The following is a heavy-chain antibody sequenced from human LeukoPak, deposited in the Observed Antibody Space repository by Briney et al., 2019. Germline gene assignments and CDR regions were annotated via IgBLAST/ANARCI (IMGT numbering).Heavy chain of an antibody. D-gene: IGHD4-17*01. Sequence: GASVKVSCKASGYTFTSYDINWVRQATGQGLEWMGWMNLNSGNTGYAQKFQGRVTITRNTSISTAYMELSSLRSEDTAVYYCARLDRKRNDYGDVNWFDPWGQGTLVTVSS. V-gene: IGHV1-8*03. CDR1: GYTFTSYD. CDR3: ARLDRKRNDYGDVNWFDP. CDR2: MNLNSGNT. J-gene: IGHJ5*02.